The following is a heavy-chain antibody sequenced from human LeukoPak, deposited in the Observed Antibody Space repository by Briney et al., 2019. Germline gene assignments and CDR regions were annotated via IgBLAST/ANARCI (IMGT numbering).Heavy chain of an antibody. CDR3: AKDLGAQLAPPFDY. CDR1: GLTVSSNY. D-gene: IGHD1-26*01. V-gene: IGHV3-23*01. J-gene: IGHJ4*02. Sequence: GGSLRLSCAASGLTVSSNYMSWVRQAPGKGLEWVSAISGSGGSTYYADSVKGRFTISRDNSKNTLYLQMNSLRAEDTAVYYCAKDLGAQLAPPFDYWGQGTLVTVSS. CDR2: ISGSGGST.